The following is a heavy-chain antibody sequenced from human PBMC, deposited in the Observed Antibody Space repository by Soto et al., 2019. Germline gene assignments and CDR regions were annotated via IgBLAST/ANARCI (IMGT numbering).Heavy chain of an antibody. CDR3: ARGGYYYDSSDYYRPFDY. J-gene: IGHJ4*02. D-gene: IGHD3-22*01. Sequence: QVQLVQSGAEVKKPGASVKVSCKASGYTFTSYDINWVRQATGQGLEWMGWMNPNSGNTGYAQKFQGRVTMTRSTSISTAYMELSSLRSEDTAVYYCARGGYYYDSSDYYRPFDYWGQGTLVTVSS. CDR2: MNPNSGNT. V-gene: IGHV1-8*01. CDR1: GYTFTSYD.